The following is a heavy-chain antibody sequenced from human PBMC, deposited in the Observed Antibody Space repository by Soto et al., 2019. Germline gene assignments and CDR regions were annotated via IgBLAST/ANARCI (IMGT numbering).Heavy chain of an antibody. CDR2: INTSGGST. Sequence: QVQLVQSGAEEKQPGASVKVSCKASGYSFSNNYVVWVRQAPGQGLEWMGIINTSGGSTSYAQKFQDGVTMTRDTSTSTVYIELSSLRSEDTAVFYCARVFGTYYDILTGLWGGRFDYWGQGTQVTVSS. J-gene: IGHJ4*02. V-gene: IGHV1-46*03. CDR1: GYSFSNNY. D-gene: IGHD3-9*01. CDR3: ARVFGTYYDILTGLWGGRFDY.